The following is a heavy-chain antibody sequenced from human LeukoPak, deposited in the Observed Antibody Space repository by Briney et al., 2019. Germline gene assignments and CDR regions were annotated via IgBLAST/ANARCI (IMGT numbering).Heavy chain of an antibody. J-gene: IGHJ4*02. D-gene: IGHD2-2*01. Sequence: ASVKVSCKASGYTFTSYGISWVRQAPGQGLEWMGWISAYNGNTNYAQKLQSRVTMTTDTSTSTACMELRSLRSDDTAVYYCARDGWVVVPAATPPGDYWGQGTLVTVSS. CDR3: ARDGWVVVPAATPPGDY. CDR1: GYTFTSYG. V-gene: IGHV1-18*01. CDR2: ISAYNGNT.